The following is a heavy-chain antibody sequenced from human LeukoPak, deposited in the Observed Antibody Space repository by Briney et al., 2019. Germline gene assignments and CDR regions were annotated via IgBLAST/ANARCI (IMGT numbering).Heavy chain of an antibody. CDR2: IGYSGGDI. CDR3: AKYAPPTTVVTRFFDY. J-gene: IGHJ4*02. Sequence: GGSLRLSCTASGFTFSNFWMGWVRQAPGKGLEWVSVIGYSGGDIQYADSVKGRFTISRDNSKNTLYLQMNSLRVEDTAVYYCAKYAPPTTVVTRFFDYWGQGTLVTVSS. CDR1: GFTFSNFW. V-gene: IGHV3-23*01. D-gene: IGHD4-23*01.